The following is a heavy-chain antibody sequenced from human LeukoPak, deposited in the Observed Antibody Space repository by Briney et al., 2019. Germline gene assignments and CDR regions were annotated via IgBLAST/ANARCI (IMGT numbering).Heavy chain of an antibody. CDR2: ISGSGGST. V-gene: IGHV3-23*01. CDR3: GKRAGSSGPYDY. CDR1: GFTLSSYA. D-gene: IGHD3-22*01. Sequence: GGSLRLSCAASGFTLSSYAMRWVRQAPGKGLEWVSAISGSGGSTYYADSVKGRFTISRDNSKNTLYLQMIRLRAEDTAVYYCGKRAGSSGPYDYWGQGTLVTVSS. J-gene: IGHJ4*02.